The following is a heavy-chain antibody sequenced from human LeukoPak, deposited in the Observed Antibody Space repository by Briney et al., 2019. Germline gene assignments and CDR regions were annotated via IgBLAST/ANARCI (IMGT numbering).Heavy chain of an antibody. CDR1: GGSISSSY. Sequence: PSETLSLTCTVSGGSISSSYWTWLRQPAGKGLEWIGRVHTDGSTYYNPSLKSRVTISVDTSKNQFSLKLSSVTAADTAVYYCARDQATRGDYYGSGSPAFFDYWGQGSLVTVSS. CDR3: ARDQATRGDYYGSGSPAFFDY. J-gene: IGHJ4*02. V-gene: IGHV4-4*07. CDR2: VHTDGST. D-gene: IGHD3-10*01.